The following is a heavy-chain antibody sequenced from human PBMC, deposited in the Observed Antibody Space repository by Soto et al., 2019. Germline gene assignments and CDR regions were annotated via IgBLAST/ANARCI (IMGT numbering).Heavy chain of an antibody. CDR1: GGSFSGYY. V-gene: IGHV4-34*01. D-gene: IGHD6-19*01. CDR2: INHSGST. Sequence: QVQLQQWGAGLLKPSETLSLTCAVYGGSFSGYYWSWIRQPPGKGLEWIGEINHSGSTNYNPSLKSRVTISVDTSKNQFSLKLSSVTAADTAVYYCARAQMEWLALWYFDLWGRGTLVTVSS. CDR3: ARAQMEWLALWYFDL. J-gene: IGHJ2*01.